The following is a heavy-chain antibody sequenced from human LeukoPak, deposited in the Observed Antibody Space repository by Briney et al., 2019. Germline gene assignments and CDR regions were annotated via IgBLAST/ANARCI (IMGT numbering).Heavy chain of an antibody. CDR1: GGSISSYY. V-gene: IGHV4-59*01. CDR2: IYYSGST. CDR3: ARDRGTWNDDGFDY. J-gene: IGHJ4*02. D-gene: IGHD1-1*01. Sequence: SETLSLTCTVSGGSISSYYWSWILQPPGKGLEWIGYIYYSGSTNYNPSLKSRVTISVDTSKNQFSLKLSSVTAADTAVYYCARDRGTWNDDGFDYWGQGTLVTVSS.